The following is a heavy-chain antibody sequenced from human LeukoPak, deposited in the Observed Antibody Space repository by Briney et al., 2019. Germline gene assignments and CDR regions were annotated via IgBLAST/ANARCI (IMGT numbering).Heavy chain of an antibody. CDR1: GYSISSGYH. CDR2: IYRSGST. D-gene: IGHD1-1*01. CDR3: GRVNWILEY. Sequence: NPSETLPLTCTVSGYSISSGYHWGWIRQPPGKGLEWIGNIYRSGSTYYNPSLRSRVTISVDTSKNQFSLKLSSVTAADTAVYYCGRVNWILEYWGQGILVTVSS. V-gene: IGHV4-38-2*02. J-gene: IGHJ4*02.